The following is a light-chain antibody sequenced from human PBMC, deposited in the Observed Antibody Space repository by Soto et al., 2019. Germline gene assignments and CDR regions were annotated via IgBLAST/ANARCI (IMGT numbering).Light chain of an antibody. J-gene: IGKJ4*02. CDR2: GAS. Sequence: DLQMTQSPSSLSASVGDSVTITCRASQSLNKYLNWYQHKPGKAPSLLIYGASSLHSGVPARFNGPGGGTNFPLTIHMLQPEDSATYYCQQTYNTHGTFGSGTKVEI. V-gene: IGKV1-39*01. CDR3: QQTYNTHGT. CDR1: QSLNKY.